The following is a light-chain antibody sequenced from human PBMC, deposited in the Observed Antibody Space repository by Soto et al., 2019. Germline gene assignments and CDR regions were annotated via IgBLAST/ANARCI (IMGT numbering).Light chain of an antibody. CDR3: SSYTRSSTCPYV. CDR2: EVS. CDR1: SSDVGGYNY. J-gene: IGLJ1*01. Sequence: QSALTQPASVSGSPGQSITISCIGTSSDVGGYNYVSWYQQHPGKAPKLMIYEVSNRPSGVSNRFSGSKSGNTASLTISGLQAEDEADDYCSSYTRSSTCPYVFGTGTKLTVL. V-gene: IGLV2-14*01.